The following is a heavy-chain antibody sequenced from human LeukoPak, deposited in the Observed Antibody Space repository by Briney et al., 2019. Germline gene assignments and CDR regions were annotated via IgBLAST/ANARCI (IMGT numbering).Heavy chain of an antibody. CDR1: GFTFSSYA. CDR2: ISGSGGST. CDR3: AKDRANGTTRINYYYGMDV. V-gene: IGHV3-23*01. Sequence: GGSLRLSCAASGFTFSSYAMSWVRQAPGKGLEWVSAISGSGGSTYYADSVKGRFTISRDNSKNTLYLQMNSLRAEDTAVYYWAKDRANGTTRINYYYGMDVWGQGTTVTVSS. D-gene: IGHD1-1*01. J-gene: IGHJ6*02.